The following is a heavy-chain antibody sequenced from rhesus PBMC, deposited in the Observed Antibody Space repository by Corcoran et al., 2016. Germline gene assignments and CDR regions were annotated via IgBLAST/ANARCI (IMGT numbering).Heavy chain of an antibody. CDR1: GGSISDDHY. CDR2: IYGSGGGT. J-gene: IGHJ4*01. CDR3: ANTYGQHYFDY. Sequence: QVQLQESGPGLVKPSETLSLTCAVSGGSISDDHYWSWIRQPPGKGLEWIGYIYGSGGGTNYNPSLTNRVTISIDTSKTQFSLKLGSVTAADTAVYYRANTYGQHYFDYWGQGVLVTVSS. V-gene: IGHV4-106*01. D-gene: IGHD5-36*01.